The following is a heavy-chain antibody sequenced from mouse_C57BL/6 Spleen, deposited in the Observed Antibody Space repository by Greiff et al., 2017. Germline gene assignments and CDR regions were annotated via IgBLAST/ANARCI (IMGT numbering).Heavy chain of an antibody. D-gene: IGHD2-4*01. CDR2: IYPSNGDS. CDR1: GYSFPGYY. J-gene: IGHJ2*01. Sequence: EVQLQQPGPELVKPGASVKISCKASGYSFPGYYMHWVKQSHGHILEWIGNIYPSNGDSSYNQKFKGTATLTVDKSSSTSYMELRSLTSEDSAVYSSARGGIDDYYYDCWGPVATLTVS. CDR3: ARGGIDDYYYDC. V-gene: IGHV1-31*01.